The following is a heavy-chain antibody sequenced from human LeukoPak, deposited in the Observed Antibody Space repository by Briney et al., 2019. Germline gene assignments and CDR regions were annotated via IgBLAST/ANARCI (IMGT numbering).Heavy chain of an antibody. Sequence: PSQTLSLTCTVSGGSISSGGYYWSWIRQPPGKGLEWIGYIYHSGSTYYNPSLKSRVTISVDRSKNQFSLKLSSVTAADTAVYYCARGKCDFWSGQTNWFDPWGQGTLVTVSS. V-gene: IGHV4-30-2*01. D-gene: IGHD3-3*01. J-gene: IGHJ5*02. CDR2: IYHSGST. CDR1: GGSISSGGYY. CDR3: ARGKCDFWSGQTNWFDP.